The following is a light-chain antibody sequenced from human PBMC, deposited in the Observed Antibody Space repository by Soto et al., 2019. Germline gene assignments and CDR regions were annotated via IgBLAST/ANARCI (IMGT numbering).Light chain of an antibody. V-gene: IGKV3-15*01. CDR1: QSVSSN. J-gene: IGKJ1*01. CDR3: QQYSNWPPWT. Sequence: EIVMTQSPATLSVSPGERATLSCRASQSVSSNLAWYQQKPGQAPRLLIYGASTRATGIPARFSGSGSGTGFTLTISSLQSEDFAVYYCQQYSNWPPWTFGQGTKVEIK. CDR2: GAS.